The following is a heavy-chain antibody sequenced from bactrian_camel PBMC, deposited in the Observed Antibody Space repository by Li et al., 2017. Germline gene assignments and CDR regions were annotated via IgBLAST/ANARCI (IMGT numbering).Heavy chain of an antibody. Sequence: VQLVESGGGSVQAGGSLRLSCVASGFIVSLSCMGWFRQAPGKEREEVASIDNGGRSNNADSVEGRFTISRDSAKNTLYLQMNNLKPEDTAQYFCGADARSENLCRLWDHVEFGHWGQGTQVTVS. CDR2: IDNGGRS. CDR1: GFIVSLSC. CDR3: GADARSENLCRLWDHVEFGH. J-gene: IGHJ6*01. D-gene: IGHD1*01. V-gene: IGHV3S53*01.